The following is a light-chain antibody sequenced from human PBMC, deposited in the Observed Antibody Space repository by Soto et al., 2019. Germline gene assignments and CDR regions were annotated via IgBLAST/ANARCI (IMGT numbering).Light chain of an antibody. J-gene: IGLJ2*01. CDR2: EVS. CDR1: SSDVGGYNY. Sequence: QSVLTQPPSASGSPGQSVTISCTGTSSDVGGYNYVSWYQQHPGKAPKLMMYEVSKRPSGVPDRFSGSKSGNTASLTVSGLQAEDEADYYCSSYAGSNNGVFGGGTKLTVL. V-gene: IGLV2-8*01. CDR3: SSYAGSNNGV.